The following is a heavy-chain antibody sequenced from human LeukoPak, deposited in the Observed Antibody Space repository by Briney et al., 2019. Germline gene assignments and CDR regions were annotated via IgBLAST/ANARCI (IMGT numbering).Heavy chain of an antibody. CDR2: ISSSSSYI. Sequence: GGSLRLSCAASGFTFSSYSMNWVRQAPGKGLEWVSSISSSSSYIYYADSVKGRFTISRDNAKNSLYLQMNSLRAEDTAVYYCAARGCSNGVCYYFDFWGQGTLVTVSS. J-gene: IGHJ4*02. CDR1: GFTFSSYS. CDR3: AARGCSNGVCYYFDF. V-gene: IGHV3-21*04. D-gene: IGHD2-8*01.